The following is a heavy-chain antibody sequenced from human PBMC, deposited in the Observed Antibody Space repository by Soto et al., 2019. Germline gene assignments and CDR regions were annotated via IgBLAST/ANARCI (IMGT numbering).Heavy chain of an antibody. CDR1: GDTFSSYA. J-gene: IGHJ6*02. CDR3: ATHMTTVGYGYVMDV. V-gene: IGHV1-69*12. D-gene: IGHD4-4*01. Sequence: QVQLVQSGAEVKKPGSSVTVSCKASGDTFSSYAISWVRQAPGQGLEWMGGIIPIFGTADYAQKFQGRVTIIADESTSTAYLELSSLRSEDTAVYYCATHMTTVGYGYVMDVWGQGTTVTVSS. CDR2: IIPIFGTA.